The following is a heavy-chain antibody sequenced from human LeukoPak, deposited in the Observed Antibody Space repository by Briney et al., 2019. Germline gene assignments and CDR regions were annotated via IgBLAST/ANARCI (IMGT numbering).Heavy chain of an antibody. CDR1: GDSVSINRAA. CDR3: ARQGFRRFDP. J-gene: IGHJ5*02. V-gene: IGHV6-1*01. Sequence: SQTLSPTCAISGDSVSINRAAWNWFRQSPSRGLEWLGRTYYTSKWYNDYAVSVKSRITVNPDTSQNQFSLHLTSVTPEDTAVYYCARQGFRRFDPWGQGTLVTVSS. CDR2: TYYTSKWYN.